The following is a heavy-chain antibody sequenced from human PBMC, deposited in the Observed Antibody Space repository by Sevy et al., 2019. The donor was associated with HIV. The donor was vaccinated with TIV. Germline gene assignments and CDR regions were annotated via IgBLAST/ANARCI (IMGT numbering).Heavy chain of an antibody. V-gene: IGHV3-30*18. J-gene: IGHJ4*02. D-gene: IGHD4-17*01. CDR1: GYTFSDHG. CDR3: AKEDYGGNLPNYFAS. Sequence: GGSLRLSCAASGYTFSDHGMHWVRQAPGKGLDWVAAIAYDGNNRYYADSVKGRFTISRDNSKNTLYLQMDSVRPEDTAVYYYAKEDYGGNLPNYFASWSQGTRVTVSS. CDR2: IAYDGNNR.